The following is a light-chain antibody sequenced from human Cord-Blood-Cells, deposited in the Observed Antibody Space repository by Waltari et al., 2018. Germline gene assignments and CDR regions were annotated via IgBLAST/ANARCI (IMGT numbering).Light chain of an antibody. J-gene: IGLJ3*02. V-gene: IGLV8-61*01. CDR2: STN. Sequence: QTVVTQEPSISVSPGGTVTLTLRLSPASLSTSSYPSWYQPSPGQAPRTLIYSTNTRSSGVPDRFSGSILGNKAALTITGAQADDESDYYCVLYMGSGISVFGGGTKLTVL. CDR3: VLYMGSGISV. CDR1: PASLSTSSY.